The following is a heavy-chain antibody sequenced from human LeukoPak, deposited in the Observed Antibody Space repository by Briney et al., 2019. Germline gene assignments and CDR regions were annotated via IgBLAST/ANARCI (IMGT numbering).Heavy chain of an antibody. Sequence: ASVKVSCKASGGTFSSYAISWVRQAPGQGLEWMGGIIPIFGTANYAQKFQGRVTITADESTSTAYMELSSLRSEDTAVYYCAAGVGDYYYYYYMDVWGKGTTVTVSS. J-gene: IGHJ6*03. CDR1: GGTFSSYA. CDR3: AAGVGDYYYYYYMDV. CDR2: IIPIFGTA. D-gene: IGHD3-10*01. V-gene: IGHV1-69*13.